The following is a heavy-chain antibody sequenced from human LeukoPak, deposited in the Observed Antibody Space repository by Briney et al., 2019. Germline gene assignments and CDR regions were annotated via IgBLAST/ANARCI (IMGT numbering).Heavy chain of an antibody. D-gene: IGHD5-12*01. J-gene: IGHJ4*02. CDR1: GFIFSNAW. CDR3: TTTYIVASTRKFADY. V-gene: IGHV3-15*01. Sequence: GGSLRLSCAASGFIFSNAWMNWVRQAPGKGLEWVGRIKSKTEGGTTDYAAPVRGRFTISRDDSHNTVDLQISSLTAEDTAMYFCTTTYIVASTRKFADYWGQGTLVVVSS. CDR2: IKSKTEGGTT.